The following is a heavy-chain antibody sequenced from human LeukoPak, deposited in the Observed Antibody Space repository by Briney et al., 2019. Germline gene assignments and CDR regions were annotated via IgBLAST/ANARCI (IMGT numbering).Heavy chain of an antibody. CDR3: ARPLVGDALDY. Sequence: PGGSLTLTCVVSRYIASINYMSWVRQAPGKGLEWISLIYSGGTTHYADSVMGRFTISRDNSKNTLHLQMNSLRAEDTAVYYCARPLVGDALDYWGQGTLVTVSS. CDR2: IYSGGTT. CDR1: RYIASINY. J-gene: IGHJ4*02. D-gene: IGHD1-26*01. V-gene: IGHV3-53*01.